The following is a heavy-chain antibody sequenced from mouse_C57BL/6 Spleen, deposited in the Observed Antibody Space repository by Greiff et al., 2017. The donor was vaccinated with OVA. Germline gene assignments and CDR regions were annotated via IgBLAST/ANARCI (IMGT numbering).Heavy chain of an antibody. CDR3: ARGGEGYAMDY. J-gene: IGHJ4*01. V-gene: IGHV5-6*01. Sequence: EVKLMESGGDLVKPGGSLKLSCAASGFTFSSYGMSWVRQTPDKRLEWVATISSGGSYTYYPDSVKGRFTISRDNAKNTLYLQMSSLKSEDTAMYYCARGGEGYAMDYWGQGTSVTVSS. CDR2: ISSGGSYT. CDR1: GFTFSSYG.